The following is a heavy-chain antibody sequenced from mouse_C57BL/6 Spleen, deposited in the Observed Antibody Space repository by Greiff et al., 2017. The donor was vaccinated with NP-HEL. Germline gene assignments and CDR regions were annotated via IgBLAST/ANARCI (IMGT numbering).Heavy chain of an antibody. J-gene: IGHJ1*03. CDR2: ISNLAYSI. CDR1: GFTFSDYG. D-gene: IGHD1-1*01. V-gene: IGHV5-15*01. Sequence: EVKLMESGGGLVQPGGSLKLSCAASGFTFSDYGMAWVRQAPRKGPEWVAFISNLAYSIYYADTVTGRFTISRENAKNTLYLEMSSLRSEDTAMYYCARRDYYGQGYFDVWGTGTTVTVSS. CDR3: ARRDYYGQGYFDV.